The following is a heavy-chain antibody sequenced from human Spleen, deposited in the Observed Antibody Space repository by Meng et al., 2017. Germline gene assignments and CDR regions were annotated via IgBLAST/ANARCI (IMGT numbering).Heavy chain of an antibody. Sequence: QLQLVQSGAEVKMPGASVNVSCKASGYNFTSYSMHWVRQAPGQRLEWMGWINAGNGNTKYSQKFQGRVTITRDTSASTAYMELSSLRSEDTAVYYCAREWNSDFDYWGQGTLVTASS. CDR2: INAGNGNT. CDR1: GYNFTSYS. V-gene: IGHV1-3*01. CDR3: AREWNSDFDY. J-gene: IGHJ4*02. D-gene: IGHD1-7*01.